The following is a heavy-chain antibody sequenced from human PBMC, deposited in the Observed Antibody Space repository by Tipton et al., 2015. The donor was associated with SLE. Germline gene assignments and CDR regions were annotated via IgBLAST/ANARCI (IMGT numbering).Heavy chain of an antibody. Sequence: TLSLTCTVSGGSISSADYYWSWIRQPAGKGLEWIGYIYISGRTNYNPSLNSRVTVSLDTSKNQFSLNLSSVTAADTAVYYCARTAGYSKAIGYWGQGTLVTVSS. V-gene: IGHV4-61*09. CDR2: IYISGRT. D-gene: IGHD1-26*01. CDR3: ARTAGYSKAIGY. CDR1: GGSISSADYY. J-gene: IGHJ4*02.